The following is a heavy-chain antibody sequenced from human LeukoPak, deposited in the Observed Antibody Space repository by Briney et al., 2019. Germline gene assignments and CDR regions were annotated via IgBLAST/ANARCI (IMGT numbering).Heavy chain of an antibody. D-gene: IGHD3-3*01. Sequence: GASVKVSCKASGYTFTSYYMHWVRQAPGQGLEWMGIINPSGGSTSYAQKVQGRVTMTTDTSTSTAYMELRSLRSDDTAVYYWAKKWPPKIRQVITMDYWGQEPWSPSPQ. CDR2: INPSGGST. CDR1: GYTFTSYY. J-gene: IGHJ4*01. V-gene: IGHV1-46*01. CDR3: AKKWPPKIRQVITMDY.